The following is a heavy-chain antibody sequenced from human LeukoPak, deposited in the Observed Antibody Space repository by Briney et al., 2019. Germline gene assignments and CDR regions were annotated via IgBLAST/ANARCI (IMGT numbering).Heavy chain of an antibody. J-gene: IGHJ4*02. D-gene: IGHD5-18*01. CDR3: ARALNENSYAFDS. CDR1: GGSISSGEYY. V-gene: IGHV4-30-4*01. Sequence: SETLSLICTVSGGSISSGEYYWSWIRQPPGKGLEWIGYFSYTGSTYYNPSLKSRVSISVDTSKNQFSLRLMSVTAADTAVYHCARALNENSYAFDSWGQGTLVTVSS. CDR2: FSYTGST.